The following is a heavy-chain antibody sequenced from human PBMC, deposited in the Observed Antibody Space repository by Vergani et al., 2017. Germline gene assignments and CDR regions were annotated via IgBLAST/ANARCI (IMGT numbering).Heavy chain of an antibody. D-gene: IGHD2-2*01. CDR2: ISSSSSYI. CDR1: GFTFSSYS. CDR3: ARGGDRYCSSTSCRSRFDY. V-gene: IGHV3-21*01. Sequence: VQLVESGGGVVQPGGSLRLSCAASGFTFSSYSMNWVRQAPGKGLEWVSSISSSSSYIYYADSVKGRFTISRDNSKNTLYLQMNSLRAEDTAVYYCARGGDRYCSSTSCRSRFDYWGQGTLVTVAS. J-gene: IGHJ4*02.